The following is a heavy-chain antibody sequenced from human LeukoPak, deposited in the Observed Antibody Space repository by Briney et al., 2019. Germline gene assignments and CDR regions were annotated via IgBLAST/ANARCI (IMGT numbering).Heavy chain of an antibody. D-gene: IGHD3-9*01. V-gene: IGHV3-23*01. J-gene: IGHJ3*02. CDR3: AKRTVLLRYFDWLPRPLDAFDI. CDR2: ISGSGGST. CDR1: GFTFSSYA. Sequence: GGSLRLSCAASGFTFSSYAMGWVRQAPGKGLEWVSAISGSGGSTYYADSVKGRFTIPRDNSKNTLYLQMNSLRAEDTAVYYCAKRTVLLRYFDWLPRPLDAFDIWGQGTMVTVSS.